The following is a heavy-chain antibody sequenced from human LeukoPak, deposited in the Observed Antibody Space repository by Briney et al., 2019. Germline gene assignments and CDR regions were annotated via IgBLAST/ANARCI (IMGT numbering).Heavy chain of an antibody. Sequence: SETLSLTCAVSGGSITSGGFSWSWIRQPPGKGLEWIGFIYHGGNTNYNPSLKSRVTISVDRSKNQFSLRLNSVTAADTAVYFCARAPEYYASEGFDPWGQGTLVTVSS. CDR1: GGSITSGGFS. CDR3: ARAPEYYASEGFDP. V-gene: IGHV4-30-2*01. D-gene: IGHD3-16*01. CDR2: IYHGGNT. J-gene: IGHJ5*02.